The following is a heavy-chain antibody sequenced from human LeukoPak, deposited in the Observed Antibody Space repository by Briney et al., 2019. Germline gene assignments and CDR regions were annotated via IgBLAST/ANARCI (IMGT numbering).Heavy chain of an antibody. CDR3: ARGAGWYDY. Sequence: SETLSLTCTVSGVSISPYYWSWIRQPPGKGLEWIGYIYYSGNTNHNPSLKSRVTISVDTSENHFSLKLSSVTAADTAVYYCARGAGWYDYWGQGTLVTVSS. CDR2: IYYSGNT. J-gene: IGHJ4*02. D-gene: IGHD6-19*01. V-gene: IGHV4-59*01. CDR1: GVSISPYY.